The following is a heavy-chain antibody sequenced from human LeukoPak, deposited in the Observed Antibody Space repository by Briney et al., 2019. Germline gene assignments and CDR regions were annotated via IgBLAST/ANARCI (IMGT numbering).Heavy chain of an antibody. V-gene: IGHV3-13*01. CDR3: ARGPPRGKYYYMDV. J-gene: IGHJ6*03. CDR2: IGTASDT. CDR1: GFTFSSFD. D-gene: IGHD1-1*01. Sequence: WGSLRLSCAASGFTFSSFDMHWVRQPTGQGLEWVSTIGTASDTYYPGSVEGRFTFSRDNAKNSLYLQMNSLTAGDTAVYYCARGPPRGKYYYMDVWGKGTTVTVSS.